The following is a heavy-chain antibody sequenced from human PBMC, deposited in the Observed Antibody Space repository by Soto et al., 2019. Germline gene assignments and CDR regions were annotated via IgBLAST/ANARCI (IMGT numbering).Heavy chain of an antibody. D-gene: IGHD6-13*01. J-gene: IGHJ4*02. CDR1: GYTFTSYT. CDR3: ARAPSWYNFDY. V-gene: IGHV1-3*01. CDR2: INAGNGNT. Sequence: QVQLVQSGAEVKKPGASVKVSCKASGYTFTSYTMHLVRQAPGQRLEWMGWINAGNGNTKYSQKFQGRVTITRDTSASTAYMELSSLRSEDTAVYYCARAPSWYNFDYWGQGTLVTVSS.